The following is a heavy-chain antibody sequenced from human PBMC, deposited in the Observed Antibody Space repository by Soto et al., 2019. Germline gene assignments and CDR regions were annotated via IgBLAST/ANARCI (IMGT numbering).Heavy chain of an antibody. CDR1: GASLSVNY. Sequence: PSETLSLTCAVYGASLSVNYCNWLRQPPGKGLDWIGEFNHSGNTNYNPSPWSRISISIDTSKNHLSLNLMSMSAADTAVSYSARGRGEFDPWGQGTPVTVSS. CDR2: FNHSGNT. D-gene: IGHD2-21*01. V-gene: IGHV4-34*01. CDR3: ARGRGEFDP. J-gene: IGHJ5*02.